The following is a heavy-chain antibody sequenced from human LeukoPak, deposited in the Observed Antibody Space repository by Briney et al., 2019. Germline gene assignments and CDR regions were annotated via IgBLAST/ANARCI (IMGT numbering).Heavy chain of an antibody. CDR3: ARRGGSSSRRSPIDY. CDR2: IKQDGSQR. CDR1: GFTFSDYW. D-gene: IGHD6-6*01. J-gene: IGHJ4*02. V-gene: IGHV3-7*01. Sequence: GGSLRLSCTASGFTFSDYWMTWVRQAPGKGPEWVANIKQDGSQRYYVDSVRGRFTISRDNAKNSLFLKMNGLRAEDTAVYYCARRGGSSSRRSPIDYWGQGTLVTVSS.